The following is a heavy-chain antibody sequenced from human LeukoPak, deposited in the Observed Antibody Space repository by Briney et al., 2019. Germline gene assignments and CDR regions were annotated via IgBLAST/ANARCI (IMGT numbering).Heavy chain of an antibody. V-gene: IGHV3-23*01. D-gene: IGHD1-26*01. J-gene: IGHJ4*02. Sequence: GGSLRPSCAASGFTFSSYAMSWVRQAPGKGLEWVSTISGSGGSTYYADSVKGRFTISRDNSKNTLYLQMNSLRAEDTAVYYCAKPRGSYYILFGFDYWGQGTLVTVSS. CDR3: AKPRGSYYILFGFDY. CDR1: GFTFSSYA. CDR2: ISGSGGST.